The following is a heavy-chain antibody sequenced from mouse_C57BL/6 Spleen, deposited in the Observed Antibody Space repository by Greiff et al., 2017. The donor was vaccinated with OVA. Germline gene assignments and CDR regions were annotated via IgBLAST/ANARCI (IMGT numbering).Heavy chain of an antibody. CDR2: IYPNYGTT. Sequence: VHVKQSGPELVKPGASVKISCKASGYSFTDYYMNWVKQSPGKSLEWIGVIYPNYGTTNYNQKFKGKATLTVDQSSSTAYMQLNSLTSADAAVYYCARSDDGNYPYFDYWGQGTTLTVSS. D-gene: IGHD2-1*01. CDR3: ARSDDGNYPYFDY. V-gene: IGHV1-39*01. CDR1: GYSFTDYY. J-gene: IGHJ2*01.